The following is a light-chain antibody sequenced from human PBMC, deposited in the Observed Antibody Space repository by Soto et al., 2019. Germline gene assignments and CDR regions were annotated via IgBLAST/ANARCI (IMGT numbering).Light chain of an antibody. CDR1: HSVSSN. J-gene: IGKJ1*01. Sequence: EILMTQSPATLSVSPGERATLSCRASHSVSSNLAWYQQKPGQAPRLLIYGASTRATGFPARFSGSGSGTEFTLTISSLQSEDFAVYYCQQYNNWPRTFGQGTKVEI. CDR3: QQYNNWPRT. V-gene: IGKV3-15*01. CDR2: GAS.